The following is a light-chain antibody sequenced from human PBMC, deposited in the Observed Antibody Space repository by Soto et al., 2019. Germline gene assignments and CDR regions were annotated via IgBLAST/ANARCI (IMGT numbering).Light chain of an antibody. J-gene: IGKJ1*01. CDR3: LQDINYPWT. Sequence: EIGLKLSPGTLPLSQGERATLSCRASQSVSSSYLAWYQQKPGQAPRLLIYGASSRATGIPDRFSGSGSGTDFTLTIGRLEPEDSATYYCLQDINYPWTFGQGTNVDIK. CDR1: QSVSSSY. CDR2: GAS. V-gene: IGKV3-20*01.